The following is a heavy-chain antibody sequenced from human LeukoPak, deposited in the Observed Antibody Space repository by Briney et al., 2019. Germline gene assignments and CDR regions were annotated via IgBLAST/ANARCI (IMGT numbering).Heavy chain of an antibody. V-gene: IGHV3-23*01. CDR3: AKSLPNYYDSSGYSGFDY. J-gene: IGHJ4*02. D-gene: IGHD3-22*01. CDR1: GFTFSSHA. CDR2: ISGSGGST. Sequence: GGSLRLSCAASGFTFSSHAMSWVRQAPGKGLEWVSAISGSGGSTYYADSVKGRFTISRDNSKNTLYLQMNSLRAEDTAVYYCAKSLPNYYDSSGYSGFDYWGQGTLVTVSS.